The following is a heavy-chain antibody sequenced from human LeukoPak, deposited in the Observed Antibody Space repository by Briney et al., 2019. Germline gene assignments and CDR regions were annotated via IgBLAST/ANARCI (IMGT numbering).Heavy chain of an antibody. CDR1: GGSFSGYY. Sequence: SETLSLTCAVYGGSFSGYYWSWIRQPPGKGLEWIGEINHSGSTNYNPSLKSRVTISVDTSKNQFSLKLSSVTAADTAVYYCARAHDYGDKGRNWFDPRGQGTLVTVSS. V-gene: IGHV4-34*01. CDR2: INHSGST. J-gene: IGHJ5*02. CDR3: ARAHDYGDKGRNWFDP. D-gene: IGHD4-17*01.